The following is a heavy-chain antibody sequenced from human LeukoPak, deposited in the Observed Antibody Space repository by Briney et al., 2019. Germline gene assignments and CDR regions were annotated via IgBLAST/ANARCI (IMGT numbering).Heavy chain of an antibody. Sequence: ASVKVSCKASGYTFTSYDINWVRQATGQGLEWMGWMNPNSGNTGYAQKFQGRVTMTRNTSISTAYMELSSLRSEDTAVYYCARRIAVAGYYGMDVWGQGTTVTVSS. V-gene: IGHV1-8*01. CDR3: ARRIAVAGYYGMDV. CDR1: GYTFTSYD. CDR2: MNPNSGNT. J-gene: IGHJ6*02. D-gene: IGHD6-19*01.